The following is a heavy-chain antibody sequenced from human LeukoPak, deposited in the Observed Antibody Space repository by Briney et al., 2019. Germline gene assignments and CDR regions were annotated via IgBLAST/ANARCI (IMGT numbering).Heavy chain of an antibody. CDR3: ASERKELPAFFDY. CDR2: IHYSGST. D-gene: IGHD1-7*01. Sequence: SETLSLTCTVSGGSISSSSYYWGWIGQPPGKGLEWIGSIHYSGSTYNNPSLNSRVTISVDMSKNQLSLKLSSVTAADTAVYHCASERKELPAFFDYWGQGTLVTVSS. V-gene: IGHV4-39*01. CDR1: GGSISSSSYY. J-gene: IGHJ4*02.